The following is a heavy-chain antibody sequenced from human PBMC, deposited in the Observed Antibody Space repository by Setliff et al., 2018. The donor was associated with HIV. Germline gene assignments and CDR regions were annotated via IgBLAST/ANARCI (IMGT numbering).Heavy chain of an antibody. CDR1: GITVSGIY. Sequence: GSLRLSCVASGITVSGIYMTWVRQAPGKGLEWVSAISGSGGSTYYADSVKGRFTISRDNSKNTLYLQMNSLRVEDTAVYYCAKEPKLGGIAAPFDYWGQGTLVTVSS. CDR3: AKEPKLGGIAAPFDY. D-gene: IGHD6-6*01. CDR2: ISGSGGST. V-gene: IGHV3-23*01. J-gene: IGHJ4*02.